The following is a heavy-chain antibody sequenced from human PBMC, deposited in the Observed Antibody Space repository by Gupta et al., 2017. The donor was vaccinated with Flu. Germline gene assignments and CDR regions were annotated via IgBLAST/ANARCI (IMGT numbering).Heavy chain of an antibody. J-gene: IGHJ4*02. V-gene: IGHV4-39*07. CDR3: AGGGDSRAFAH. D-gene: IGHD2-21*01. Sequence: GVIRQPPGMGLEWIGIIYYTGVAYYTPSLRGRVTMSLDTSENQFSLTVNSVTAADTAVYYCAGGGDSRAFAHWGQGSLVTVSS. CDR2: IYYTGVA.